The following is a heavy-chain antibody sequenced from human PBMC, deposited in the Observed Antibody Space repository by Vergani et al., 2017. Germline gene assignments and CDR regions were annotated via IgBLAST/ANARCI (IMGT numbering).Heavy chain of an antibody. D-gene: IGHD6-13*01. CDR3: ARRWAAAGSSVRYYYYYCMYV. CDR2: INHSGST. J-gene: IGHJ6*02. Sequence: QVQLQQWGAGLLKPSETLSLTCAVYGGSFSDYYWSWIRQPPGKGLEWFGEINHSGSTTYNPPLKSRVTISVDTSKNKFSLKLSSVTAADTAVYYCARRWAAAGSSVRYYYYYCMYVWGQGTTVTVSS. V-gene: IGHV4-34*01. CDR1: GGSFSDYY.